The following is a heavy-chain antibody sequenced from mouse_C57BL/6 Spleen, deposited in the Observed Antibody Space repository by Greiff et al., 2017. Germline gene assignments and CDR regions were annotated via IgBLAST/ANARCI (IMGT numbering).Heavy chain of an antibody. Sequence: EVKVEESGAELVRPGASVKLSCTASGFNIKDDYMHWVKQRPEQGLEWIGWIDPENGDTEYASKFQGKATITADTSSNTAYLQLSSLTSEDTAVYYCTTLYYDYTYAMDYWGQGTSVTVSS. V-gene: IGHV14-4*01. CDR2: IDPENGDT. J-gene: IGHJ4*01. CDR3: TTLYYDYTYAMDY. CDR1: GFNIKDDY. D-gene: IGHD2-4*01.